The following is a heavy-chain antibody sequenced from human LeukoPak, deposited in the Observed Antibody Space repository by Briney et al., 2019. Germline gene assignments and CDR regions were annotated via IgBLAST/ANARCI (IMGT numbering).Heavy chain of an antibody. CDR2: ISYDGSNK. J-gene: IGHJ4*02. V-gene: IGHV3-30-3*01. Sequence: GGSLRLSCAASTFTFSSYARHWGRQAPAKGLEWVAVISYDGSNKYYADSVKGRFTISRDNSNNTLYLQMNSLRAEDTAVYYCARDRIAVAGIFDYWGQGTLVTVSS. CDR1: TFTFSSYA. CDR3: ARDRIAVAGIFDY. D-gene: IGHD6-19*01.